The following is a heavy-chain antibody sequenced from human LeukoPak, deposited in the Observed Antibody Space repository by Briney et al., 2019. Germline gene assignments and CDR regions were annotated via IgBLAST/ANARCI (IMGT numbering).Heavy chain of an antibody. V-gene: IGHV3-23*01. CDR1: GFTFSSYG. CDR3: ARDHHHRLWDSYYYYMDV. CDR2: ISGDAGRT. Sequence: GGSLRLSCAASGFTFSSYGMNWVRQAPGKGLEWVSGISGDAGRTYYADSVKGRFTIYRDNSKNTLYLQMNSLRAEDTAVYYCARDHHHRLWDSYYYYMDVWGKGTTVTISS. D-gene: IGHD1-14*01. J-gene: IGHJ6*03.